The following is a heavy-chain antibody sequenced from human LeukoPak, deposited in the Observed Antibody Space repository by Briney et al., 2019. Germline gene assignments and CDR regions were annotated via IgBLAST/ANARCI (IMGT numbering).Heavy chain of an antibody. V-gene: IGHV3-23*01. Sequence: GGSLRLSCAASGFTFSSYAMSWVRQAPGKGLEWVSAISGSGGSTYYADSVKGRFTISRDNSKNTLYLQMNSPRAEDTAVYYCARKSYYDFWSGYFATFDYWGQGTLVTVSS. D-gene: IGHD3-3*01. CDR3: ARKSYYDFWSGYFATFDY. J-gene: IGHJ4*02. CDR1: GFTFSSYA. CDR2: ISGSGGST.